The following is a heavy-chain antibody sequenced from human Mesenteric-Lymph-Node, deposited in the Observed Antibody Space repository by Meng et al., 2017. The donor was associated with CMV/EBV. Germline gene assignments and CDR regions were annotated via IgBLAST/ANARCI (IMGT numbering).Heavy chain of an antibody. Sequence: SVKVSCKASGCTFSSYAISWVRQAPGQGLEWMGGINPFFGTANYAQKFQGRVTITTDESTSTAYMELSSLRSEDTAVYFCARGDDSSGYYSFGFDYWGQGTLVTVSS. CDR1: GCTFSSYA. J-gene: IGHJ4*02. V-gene: IGHV1-69*05. CDR2: INPFFGTA. CDR3: ARGDDSSGYYSFGFDY. D-gene: IGHD3-22*01.